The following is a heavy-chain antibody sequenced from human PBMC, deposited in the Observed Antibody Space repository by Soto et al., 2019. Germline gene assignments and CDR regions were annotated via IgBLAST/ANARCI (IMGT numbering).Heavy chain of an antibody. CDR3: ARDRPPNTGYSLGYFDS. D-gene: IGHD3-9*01. Sequence: EVQLLESGGGLIQPGGSLRLSCAASGFTFSSHAMSWVRQAPGEGLQWVSAITGSGDNTHYAGSVKGRFTISRDNSKNTLFLLINSLRADYTAIYYCARDRPPNTGYSLGYFDSWGQGTLVTVSS. CDR1: GFTFSSHA. CDR2: ITGSGDNT. V-gene: IGHV3-23*01. J-gene: IGHJ4*02.